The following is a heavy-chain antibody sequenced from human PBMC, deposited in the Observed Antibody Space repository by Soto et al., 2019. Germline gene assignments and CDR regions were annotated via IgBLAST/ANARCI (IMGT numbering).Heavy chain of an antibody. J-gene: IGHJ4*02. Sequence: QVRLVESGGGVVQPGRSLRLSCAASGFSFSNYDMHWVRQAPGKGLEWVAVTSYDGRTKNFADSVKGRFNISRDNSKTLLYLQMSSLRPEDTALYYCAKNSKAYYEGTSGYFSYWGQGSLVPVSS. V-gene: IGHV3-30*18. CDR1: GFSFSNYD. D-gene: IGHD3-22*01. CDR2: TSYDGRTK. CDR3: AKNSKAYYEGTSGYFSY.